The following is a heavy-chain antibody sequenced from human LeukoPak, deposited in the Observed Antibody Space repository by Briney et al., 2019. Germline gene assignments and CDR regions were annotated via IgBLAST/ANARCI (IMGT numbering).Heavy chain of an antibody. CDR1: GFTVSGSY. V-gene: IGHV3-53*01. D-gene: IGHD5-12*01. J-gene: IGHJ4*02. Sequence: GGSLRLSCAASGFTVSGSYMSWVRQPPGKGLEWVSLIYSGGSTFYADSVKGRFTVSRDNSKNTLYLHMNSLRADDTAVYYCARVKLTVATNYFDYWGQGTLVTVPS. CDR3: ARVKLTVATNYFDY. CDR2: IYSGGST.